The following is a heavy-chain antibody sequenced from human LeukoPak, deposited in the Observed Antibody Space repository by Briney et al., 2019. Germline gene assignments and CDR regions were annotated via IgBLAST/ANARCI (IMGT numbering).Heavy chain of an antibody. Sequence: SETLSLTCTVSGGSISSSSYYWGWIRQPPGKGLEWIGSIYYSGSTYYNPSLKSRVTISVDTSKNQFSLKLSSVTAADTAAYYCARVEYSSSWYENYTYYFDYWGQGTLVTVSS. CDR2: IYYSGST. CDR1: GGSISSSSYY. D-gene: IGHD6-13*01. CDR3: ARVEYSSSWYENYTYYFDY. V-gene: IGHV4-39*01. J-gene: IGHJ4*02.